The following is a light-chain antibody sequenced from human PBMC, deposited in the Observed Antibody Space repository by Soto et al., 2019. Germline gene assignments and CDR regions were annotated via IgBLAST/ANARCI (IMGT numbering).Light chain of an antibody. V-gene: IGLV2-14*01. CDR2: EVE. CDR1: GRDIGAYNY. J-gene: IGLJ1*01. Sequence: QSVLGHPGSVCWSPGHSITISCTGSGRDIGAYNYVSWYQQHPGKAPKLIIYEVENRPSGVSNRFSASKSAFTASLTISGLQAEEEADHYCSPYTTSSSYVFGPGTKVTVL. CDR3: SPYTTSSSYV.